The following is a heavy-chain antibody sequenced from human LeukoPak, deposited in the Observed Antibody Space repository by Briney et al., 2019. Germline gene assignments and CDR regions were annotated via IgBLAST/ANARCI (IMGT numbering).Heavy chain of an antibody. CDR2: INLNSGGT. CDR3: ARDSIAAAGLSFDY. D-gene: IGHD6-13*01. V-gene: IGHV1-2*02. CDR1: GYTFTDYY. Sequence: GASVKVSCKASGYTFTDYYMHWVRQAPGQGLEWMGWINLNSGGTNYAQKLQGRVTMTRDTSISTAYMEVSRLISDDTAVYYCARDSIAAAGLSFDYWGQGTLVTVSS. J-gene: IGHJ4*02.